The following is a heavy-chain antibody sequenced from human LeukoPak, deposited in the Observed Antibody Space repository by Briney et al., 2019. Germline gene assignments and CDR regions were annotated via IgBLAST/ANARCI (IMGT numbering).Heavy chain of an antibody. D-gene: IGHD3-10*01. CDR1: GYRFGSFG. CDR2: ISAYKGDT. CDR3: ARGGYYGSGSFPDY. V-gene: IGHV1-18*01. J-gene: IGHJ4*02. Sequence: GASVKVSCKASGYRFGSFGINWVRQAPGQGLEWIGWISAYKGDTNYAQKLQGRVTMTTDTSTSTAYMDLRSLTSDDTAVYYCARGGYYGSGSFPDYWGQGTLVTVSS.